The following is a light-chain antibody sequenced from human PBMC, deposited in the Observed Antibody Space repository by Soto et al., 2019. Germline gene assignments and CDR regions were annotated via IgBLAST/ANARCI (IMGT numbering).Light chain of an antibody. CDR2: STS. CDR1: QSVSSSY. Sequence: EIVLTQSPGTLSLSPGERATLSCRASQSVSSSYLAWYQQKPGQAPRLFIYSTSSRATGIPDRFSGSGSGTDFTLTISSLQPEDFATYYCQQSYNTQWTFGQGAKVDIK. V-gene: IGKV3-20*01. CDR3: QQSYNTQWT. J-gene: IGKJ1*01.